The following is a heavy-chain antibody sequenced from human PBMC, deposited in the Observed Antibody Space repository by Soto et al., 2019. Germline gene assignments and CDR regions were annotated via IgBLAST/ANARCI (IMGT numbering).Heavy chain of an antibody. CDR2: IFHDGTA. J-gene: IGHJ4*02. V-gene: IGHV4-4*02. CDR1: GVSISSGNW. Sequence: SETLSLTCTVSGVSISSGNWWTWVRQSPRKGLEYIGEIFHDGTANYFPSFERRVAMSVDKSKNQFSLKLTSVTAADAAIYYCARLVYDTRLDYLYFDFWGQGAQVTVS. CDR3: ARLVYDTRLDYLYFDF. D-gene: IGHD3-16*01.